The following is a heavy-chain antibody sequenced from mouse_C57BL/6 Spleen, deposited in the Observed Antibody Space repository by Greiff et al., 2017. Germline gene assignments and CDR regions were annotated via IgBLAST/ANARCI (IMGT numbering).Heavy chain of an antibody. CDR3: AREAYYGSSPFAY. CDR1: GYTFTSYT. CDR2: INPSSGYT. V-gene: IGHV1-4*01. D-gene: IGHD1-1*01. J-gene: IGHJ3*01. Sequence: VQLQQSGAELARPGASVKMSCKASGYTFTSYTMHWVKQRPGQGLEWIGYINPSSGYTKYNQKFKDKATLTADKSSSTAYMQLSSLTSEDSAVYYCAREAYYGSSPFAYWGQGTLVTVSA.